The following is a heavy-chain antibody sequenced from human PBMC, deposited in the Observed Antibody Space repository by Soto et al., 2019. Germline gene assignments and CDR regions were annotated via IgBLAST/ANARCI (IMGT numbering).Heavy chain of an antibody. CDR1: GFTFSSYA. CDR3: AKDWEFDWPNYYFDY. Sequence: GWSLRLSCAASGFTFSSYAMSWVRQAPGKGLEWVSAISGDGSSTYFADSGKGRFTISRDNSKNTLYLQINSLRAEDTAVYYCAKDWEFDWPNYYFDYWGQGTLVTVSS. J-gene: IGHJ4*02. V-gene: IGHV3-23*01. CDR2: ISGDGSST. D-gene: IGHD3-9*01.